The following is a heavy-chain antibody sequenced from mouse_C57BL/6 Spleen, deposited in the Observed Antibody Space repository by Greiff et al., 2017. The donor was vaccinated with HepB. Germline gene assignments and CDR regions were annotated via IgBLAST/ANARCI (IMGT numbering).Heavy chain of an antibody. CDR3: AALYYDYDRKCYYAMDY. D-gene: IGHD2-4*01. J-gene: IGHJ4*01. CDR2: INPGSGGT. V-gene: IGHV1-54*01. Sequence: VQLQQSGAELVRPGTSVKVSCKASGYAFTNYLIEWVKQRPGQGLEWIGVINPGSGGTNYNEKFKGKATLTADKSSSTAYMQLSSLTSEDSAVYFCAALYYDYDRKCYYAMDYWGQGTSVTVSS. CDR1: GYAFTNYL.